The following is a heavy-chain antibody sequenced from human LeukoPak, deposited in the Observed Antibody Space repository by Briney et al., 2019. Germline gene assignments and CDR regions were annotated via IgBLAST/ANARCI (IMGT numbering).Heavy chain of an antibody. CDR1: GGSISSSSYY. D-gene: IGHD3-22*01. J-gene: IGHJ4*02. V-gene: IGHV4-39*07. Sequence: SETLSLTCTVSGGSISSSSYYWGWIRQPPGKGLEWIGEINHSGSTNYNPSLKSRVTISVDTSKNEFSLKLSSVTAADTAVYYCARGFSSTYYYDSSGYYGDYWGQGTLVTVSS. CDR3: ARGFSSTYYYDSSGYYGDY. CDR2: INHSGST.